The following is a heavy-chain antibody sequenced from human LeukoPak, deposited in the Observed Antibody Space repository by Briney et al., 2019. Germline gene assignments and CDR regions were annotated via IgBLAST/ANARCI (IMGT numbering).Heavy chain of an antibody. Sequence: ASVKVSCKASGYTFTSYGISWVRQAPGQGLEWMGRINPNSGGTNYAQKFQGRVTMTRDTFISTAYMEPSRLRSDDTAVYYCARDLLLWFGELSEDSYWGQGTLVTVSS. CDR3: ARDLLLWFGELSEDSY. CDR1: GYTFTSYG. D-gene: IGHD3-10*01. CDR2: INPNSGGT. J-gene: IGHJ4*02. V-gene: IGHV1-2*06.